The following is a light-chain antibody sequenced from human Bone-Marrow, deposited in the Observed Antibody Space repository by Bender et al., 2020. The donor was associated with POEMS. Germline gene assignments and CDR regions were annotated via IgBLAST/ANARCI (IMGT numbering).Light chain of an antibody. J-gene: IGLJ3*02. Sequence: QSVLTQPPSASGTPGQRVTISCSGSSSNIGTNPVNWYQQLPGTAPKLLIYINNQRPSGVPDRFSGSKSGTSASLAISGLQAEDEAEYYCSSYTSSYTWVFGGGTKLTVL. V-gene: IGLV1-44*01. CDR2: INN. CDR1: SSNIGTNP. CDR3: SSYTSSYTWV.